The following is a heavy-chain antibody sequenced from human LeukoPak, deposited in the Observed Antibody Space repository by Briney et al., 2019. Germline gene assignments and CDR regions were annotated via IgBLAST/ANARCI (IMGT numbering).Heavy chain of an antibody. V-gene: IGHV4-39*01. CDR1: GGSISSSSYY. D-gene: IGHD2-2*01. J-gene: IGHJ5*02. CDR3: ARPEIVVVPAAMPGWFDP. Sequence: KPSETLSLTCTVSGGSISSSSYYWGWIRQPRGKGLEWIGSIYYSGSTYYNPSLKSRVTISVDTYKNQFSLKLSSVTAADTAVYFCARPEIVVVPAAMPGWFDPWGQGTLVTVSS. CDR2: IYYSGST.